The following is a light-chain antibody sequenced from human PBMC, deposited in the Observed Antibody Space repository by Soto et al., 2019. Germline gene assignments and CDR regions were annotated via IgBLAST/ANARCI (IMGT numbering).Light chain of an antibody. V-gene: IGKV1-39*01. CDR3: QQSYSTPPWT. CDR1: QSIRSY. J-gene: IGKJ1*01. CDR2: DAS. Sequence: QLTQSPSSLSASVGDKVTITCRSSQSIRSYLNWVQQKPGRAPKLLIYDASSLQTGVPSRFSGSGSGTDFSLTISSLQPEDFATYYCQQSYSTPPWTFGQGTKVDIK.